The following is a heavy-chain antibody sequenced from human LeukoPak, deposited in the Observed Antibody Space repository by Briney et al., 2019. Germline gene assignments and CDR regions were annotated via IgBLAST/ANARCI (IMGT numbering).Heavy chain of an antibody. D-gene: IGHD6-13*01. CDR3: ARVCRIAAAGTGVRRFDP. CDR2: ISAYNGNT. J-gene: IGHJ5*02. CDR1: GYTFTSYG. Sequence: GASVKVSCKASGYTFTSYGISWVRQAPGQGLEWMGWISAYNGNTNYAQKLQGRVTMTTDTSTSTAYMELRSLRSDDTAVYYCARVCRIAAAGTGVRRFDPWGQGTLVTVSS. V-gene: IGHV1-18*01.